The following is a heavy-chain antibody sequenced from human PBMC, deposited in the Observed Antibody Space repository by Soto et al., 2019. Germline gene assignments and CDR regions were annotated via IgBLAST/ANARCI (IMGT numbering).Heavy chain of an antibody. CDR1: IYSFTPHC. V-gene: IGHV5-51*01. D-gene: IGHD1-26*01. CDR2: IYPGDSDT. J-gene: IGHJ6*02. CDR3: GRLAGATFSYYGMDV. Sequence: PCESFKFSSKHSIYSFTPHCGSSARQITGKSPEGMGIIYPGDSDTRYSPSFQGQVTISADKSISTAYLQWSSLKAADPAMFCCGRLAGATFSYYGMDVWGQGTTVPVCS.